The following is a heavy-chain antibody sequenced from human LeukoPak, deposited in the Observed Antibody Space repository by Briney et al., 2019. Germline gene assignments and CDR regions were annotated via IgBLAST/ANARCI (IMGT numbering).Heavy chain of an antibody. Sequence: ASVKVSCKASGYTFTGYYMHWVRQAPGQGLEWMGIINPSGGSTSYAQKFQGRVTMTRDTSTSTVYMELSSLRSEDTAVYYCARDLEAVAGTVGEGYWGQGTLVTVSS. CDR2: INPSGGST. CDR1: GYTFTGYY. V-gene: IGHV1-46*01. CDR3: ARDLEAVAGTVGEGY. D-gene: IGHD6-19*01. J-gene: IGHJ4*02.